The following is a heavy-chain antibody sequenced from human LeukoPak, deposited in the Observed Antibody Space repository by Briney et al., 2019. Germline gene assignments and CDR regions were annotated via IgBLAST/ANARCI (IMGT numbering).Heavy chain of an antibody. J-gene: IGHJ4*02. D-gene: IGHD3-9*01. CDR2: IIPIFGTA. V-gene: IGHV1-69*01. CDR3: ARPNYDILTGHPTYFDY. CDR1: GFTFSSYA. Sequence: PGGSLRLSCAASGFTFSSYAISWVRQAPGQGLEWMGGIIPIFGTANYAQKFQGRVTITADESTSTAYMELSSLRSEDTAVYYCARPNYDILTGHPTYFDYWGQGTLVTVSS.